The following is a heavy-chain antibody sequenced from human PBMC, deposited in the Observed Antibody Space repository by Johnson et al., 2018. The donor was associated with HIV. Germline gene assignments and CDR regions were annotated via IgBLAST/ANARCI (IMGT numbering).Heavy chain of an antibody. CDR3: AKDPGITMIAHAFDI. J-gene: IGHJ3*02. Sequence: QVQLVESGGGVVRPGGSLRLSCAASGFTFSSYGMHWVRQAPGKGLEWVAVISYDGSIKYYADSVKGRFTISRDNSKNTLYLQMNSLRAEDTAVYYCAKDPGITMIAHAFDIWGQGTMVTVSS. V-gene: IGHV3-30*19. D-gene: IGHD3-22*01. CDR1: GFTFSSYG. CDR2: ISYDGSIK.